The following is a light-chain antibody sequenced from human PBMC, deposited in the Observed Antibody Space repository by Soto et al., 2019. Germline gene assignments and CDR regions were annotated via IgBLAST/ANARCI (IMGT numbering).Light chain of an antibody. J-gene: IGLJ2*01. CDR2: GNS. CDR1: SSNIGAGYD. CDR3: QSYDSRLSGSV. V-gene: IGLV1-40*01. Sequence: QPVLTQPPSVSGAPGQRVTISCTGSSSNIGAGYDVHWYQQLPGTAPKLLIYGNSNRPSGVPDRFSGSKSGTSASLAITGLQAEDEADYYCQSYDSRLSGSVFGGGTKLTVL.